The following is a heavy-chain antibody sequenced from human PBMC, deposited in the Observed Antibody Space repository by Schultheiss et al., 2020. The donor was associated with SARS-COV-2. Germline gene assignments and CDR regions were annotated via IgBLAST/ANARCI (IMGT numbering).Heavy chain of an antibody. CDR3: ARDWTETFDY. V-gene: IGHV3-23*01. J-gene: IGHJ4*02. D-gene: IGHD3/OR15-3a*01. CDR2: VSGSGGGT. CDR1: GFTFSSYA. Sequence: GGSLRLSCAASGFTFSSYAMRWVRQAPGKGLERVSVVSGSGGGTFYADSVKCRFTISRDNAKNSLYLQMNSLRAEDTAVYYCARDWTETFDYWGQGTLVTVSS.